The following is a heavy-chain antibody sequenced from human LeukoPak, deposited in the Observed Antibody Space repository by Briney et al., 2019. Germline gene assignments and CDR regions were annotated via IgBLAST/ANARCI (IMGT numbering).Heavy chain of an antibody. Sequence: GGSLRLSCAASGFTFSSYAMSWVRQAPGKGLEWVANINQDGGEKYYVDSVKGRFTISRDNAKNSLYLQMNSLRAEDTAVYHCATGRSCTTCYLPDYWGQGTLVTVSS. CDR1: GFTFSSYA. J-gene: IGHJ4*02. CDR3: ATGRSCTTCYLPDY. CDR2: INQDGGEK. D-gene: IGHD2-2*01. V-gene: IGHV3-7*01.